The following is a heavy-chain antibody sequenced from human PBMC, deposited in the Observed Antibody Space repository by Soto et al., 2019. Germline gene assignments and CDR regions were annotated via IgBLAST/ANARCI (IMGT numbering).Heavy chain of an antibody. Sequence: QVQLVQSGAEVKKPGASVKVSCKASGYTFISYDINWVRQATGQGLEWMGWMNPNSGNTGYAHKFQGRVTMTRNTSISTAYMELSSLRSDDTAVYYCARSVEWLASFDYWGQGTLVTVSS. D-gene: IGHD6-19*01. J-gene: IGHJ4*02. CDR3: ARSVEWLASFDY. CDR2: MNPNSGNT. CDR1: GYTFISYD. V-gene: IGHV1-8*01.